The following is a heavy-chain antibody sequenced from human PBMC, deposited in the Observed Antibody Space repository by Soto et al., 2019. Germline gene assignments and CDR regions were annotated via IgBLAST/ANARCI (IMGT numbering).Heavy chain of an antibody. CDR3: ASLGGAAGLYYFDY. CDR2: IIPIFGTA. D-gene: IGHD6-13*01. V-gene: IGHV1-69*01. CDR1: GGTFSSYA. Sequence: ASVKVSCKASGGTFSSYAISWVRQAPGQGLEWMGGIIPIFGTANYAQKFQGRVTITADESTSTAYMELSSLRSEDTAVYYCASLGGAAGLYYFDYWGQGTLVTVSS. J-gene: IGHJ4*02.